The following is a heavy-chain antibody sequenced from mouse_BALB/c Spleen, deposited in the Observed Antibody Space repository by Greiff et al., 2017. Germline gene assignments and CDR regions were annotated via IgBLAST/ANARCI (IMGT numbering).Heavy chain of an antibody. CDR3: ARRDYYGSSHWYFDV. CDR1: GFSLSTSGMG. CDR2: IYWDDDK. Sequence: QVTLKVSGPGILQPSQTLSLTCSFSGFSLSTSGMGVSWIRQPSGKGLEWLAHIYWDDDKRYNPSLKSRLTISKDTSRNQVFLKITSVNTADTATYYCARRDYYGSSHWYFDVWGAGTTVTVSS. J-gene: IGHJ1*01. V-gene: IGHV8-12*01. D-gene: IGHD1-1*01.